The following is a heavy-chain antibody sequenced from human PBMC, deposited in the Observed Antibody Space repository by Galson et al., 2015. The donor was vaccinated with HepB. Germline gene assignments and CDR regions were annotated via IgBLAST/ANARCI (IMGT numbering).Heavy chain of an antibody. J-gene: IGHJ6*02. CDR3: AKDRYFYASGTYSYHYYGMDV. V-gene: IGHV3-23*01. CDR1: GFTFSSYA. Sequence: SLRLSCAASGFTFSSYAMSWVRQAPGKGLEWVSAISGSGGSTYYADSVKGRFTISRDNSRKTLYLQMDSLRAEDTAVYYCAKDRYFYASGTYSYHYYGMDVWGQGTTVTVSS. D-gene: IGHD3-10*01. CDR2: ISGSGGST.